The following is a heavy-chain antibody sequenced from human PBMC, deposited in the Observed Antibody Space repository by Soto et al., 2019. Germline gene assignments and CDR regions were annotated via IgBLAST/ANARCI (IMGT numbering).Heavy chain of an antibody. Sequence: PGGSLRLSCAASGFTFSSYWMSWVRQAPGKGLEWVANIKQDGSEKYYVDSVKGRFTISRDNSKNTLYLQMNSLRAEDTAVYYCAKEVFEGGRYYGAFAYWGQGTLVTVSS. CDR2: IKQDGSEK. V-gene: IGHV3-7*05. D-gene: IGHD1-26*01. CDR1: GFTFSSYW. CDR3: AKEVFEGGRYYGAFAY. J-gene: IGHJ4*02.